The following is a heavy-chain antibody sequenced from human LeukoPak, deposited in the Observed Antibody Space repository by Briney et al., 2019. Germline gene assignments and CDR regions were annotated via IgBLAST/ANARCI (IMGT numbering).Heavy chain of an antibody. V-gene: IGHV3-64*01. J-gene: IGHJ4*02. CDR1: GFTFSSYA. Sequence: QPGGSLRLSCAASGFTFSSYAMHWVRQAPGKGLEYVSAISSNGGSTYYANSVKGRFTISRDNSKNTLYLQMNSLRAEDTAVYYCARETPPYGDYRSLVYWGQGTLVTVPS. CDR3: ARETPPYGDYRSLVY. D-gene: IGHD4-17*01. CDR2: ISSNGGST.